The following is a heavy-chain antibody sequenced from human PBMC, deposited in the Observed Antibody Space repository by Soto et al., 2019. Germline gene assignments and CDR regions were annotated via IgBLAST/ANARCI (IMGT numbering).Heavy chain of an antibody. CDR1: GVSITSHY. CDR2: IHYSGST. Sequence: SETLSLTCTVSGVSITSHYWGWIRQPPGKGLEWIGNIHYSGSTYYDSSLKSRVTISVDTSKNQFSLKLSSVTAADTAVYYCASQHYYDSSGYYVVYWGQGTLVTVSS. CDR3: ASQHYYDSSGYYVVY. V-gene: IGHV4-59*04. D-gene: IGHD3-22*01. J-gene: IGHJ4*02.